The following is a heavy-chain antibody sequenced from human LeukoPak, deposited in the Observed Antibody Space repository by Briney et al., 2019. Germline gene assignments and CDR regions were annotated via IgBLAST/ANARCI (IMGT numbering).Heavy chain of an antibody. CDR2: INPSGGST. V-gene: IGHV1-46*01. J-gene: IGHJ4*02. CDR1: GYTFTSYY. D-gene: IGHD4-17*01. CDR3: ARAPSTTVTTFGLFDY. Sequence: ALVKVSCKASGYTFTSYYMHWVRQAPGQGLEWMGIINPSGGSTSYAQKFQGRVTMTRDTSTSTVYMELSSLRSEDTAVYYCARAPSTTVTTFGLFDYWGQGTLVTVSS.